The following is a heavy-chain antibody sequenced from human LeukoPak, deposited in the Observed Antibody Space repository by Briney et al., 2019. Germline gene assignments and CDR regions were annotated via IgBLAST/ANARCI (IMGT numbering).Heavy chain of an antibody. J-gene: IGHJ5*02. V-gene: IGHV3-48*01. Sequence: GGSLRLSCAASGFTFSSYSMNWVRQAPGKGLEWVSYISSGGSSIYYADSVKGRFTISRDNAKNSLYLQMNSLRAEDTAVYYCARGSVAGRQRAPPKEWFDPWGQGTLVTVSS. CDR2: ISSGGSSI. CDR1: GFTFSSYS. CDR3: ARGSVAGRQRAPPKEWFDP. D-gene: IGHD6-6*01.